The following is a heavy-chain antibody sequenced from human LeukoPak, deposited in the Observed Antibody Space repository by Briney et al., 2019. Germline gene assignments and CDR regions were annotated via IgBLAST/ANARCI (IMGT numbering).Heavy chain of an antibody. CDR3: ARGGGVHDY. Sequence: PGGSLRLSCAASGFTFSSYGMSWVRQAPGKGLEWVSAISGSGGSTYYADSVKGRFTISRDNAKNSLYLQMNSLRAEDTAVYYCARGGGVHDYWGQGTLVTVSS. CDR2: ISGSGGST. D-gene: IGHD2-8*02. V-gene: IGHV3-23*01. CDR1: GFTFSSYG. J-gene: IGHJ4*02.